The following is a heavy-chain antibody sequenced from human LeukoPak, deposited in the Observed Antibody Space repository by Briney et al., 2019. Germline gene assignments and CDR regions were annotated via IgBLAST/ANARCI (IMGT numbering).Heavy chain of an antibody. D-gene: IGHD1-26*01. V-gene: IGHV3-74*01. CDR2: INSDGSST. CDR3: AKGGRNVIDY. Sequence: GGSLRLSCAASGFTFSSYWMHWVRHAPGKGLEWVSRINSDGSSTSYADSVKGRLTISRDNAKNTLYLQMNSLRDEDTAVYYCAKGGRNVIDYWGQGTLVTVSS. CDR1: GFTFSSYW. J-gene: IGHJ4*02.